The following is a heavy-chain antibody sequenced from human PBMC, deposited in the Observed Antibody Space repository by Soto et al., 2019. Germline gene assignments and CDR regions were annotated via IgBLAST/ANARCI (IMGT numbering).Heavy chain of an antibody. CDR3: ARDHYGDSTFAY. J-gene: IGHJ4*02. V-gene: IGHV3-48*01. Sequence: EVQLVESGGGLVQTGGSLRLSCAASGFTLSSYSMNWVRQAPGKGLEWVSHITSSSTTTYYAASVKGRFTISRDNAKNSLYLQMNSLRAEDTAVYYCARDHYGDSTFAYWGQGTLVTVSS. CDR1: GFTLSSYS. CDR2: ITSSSTTT. D-gene: IGHD4-17*01.